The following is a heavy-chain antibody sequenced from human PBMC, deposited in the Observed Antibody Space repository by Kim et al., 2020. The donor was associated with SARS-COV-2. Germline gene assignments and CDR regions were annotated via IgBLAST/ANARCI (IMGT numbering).Heavy chain of an antibody. CDR1: GYTFTSYD. CDR3: ARRPPGAVARTRIPRSYAFDI. V-gene: IGHV1-8*02. D-gene: IGHD6-19*01. CDR2: MNPNSGNT. Sequence: ASVKVSCKASGYTFTSYDINWVRQATGQGLEWMGWMNPNSGNTGYAQKFQGRVTMTRNTSISTAYMELSSLRSEDTAVYYCARRPPGAVARTRIPRSYAFDIWGQGTMVTVSS. J-gene: IGHJ3*02.